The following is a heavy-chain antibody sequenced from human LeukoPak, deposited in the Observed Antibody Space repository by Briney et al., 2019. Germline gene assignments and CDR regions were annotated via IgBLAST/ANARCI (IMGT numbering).Heavy chain of an antibody. CDR2: ISGSGGST. V-gene: IGHV3-23*01. J-gene: IGHJ3*02. Sequence: GGSLRLSCAASGFTFSSYAMSWVRQAPGKGLEWVSVISGSGGSTYYADSVKGRFTISRDNSKDTLYLQMNTLRAEDTAVYYCAKDHPAGYSSGWYDAFDIGGRGTLVTVSS. CDR3: AKDHPAGYSSGWYDAFDI. D-gene: IGHD6-19*01. CDR1: GFTFSSYA.